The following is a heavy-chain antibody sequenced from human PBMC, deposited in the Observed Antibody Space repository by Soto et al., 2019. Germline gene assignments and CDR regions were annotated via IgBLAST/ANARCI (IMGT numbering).Heavy chain of an antibody. CDR2: INHSGST. V-gene: IGHV4-34*01. CDR3: ARAFGAMVMVGYFDY. Sequence: PSETLSLTCAVYGGSFSGYYWSLIRQPPGKGLEWIGEINHSGSTNYNPSLKSRVTISVDTSKNQFSLKLSSVTAADTAVYYCARAFGAMVMVGYFDYWGQGTLVTVSS. J-gene: IGHJ4*02. CDR1: GGSFSGYY. D-gene: IGHD5-18*01.